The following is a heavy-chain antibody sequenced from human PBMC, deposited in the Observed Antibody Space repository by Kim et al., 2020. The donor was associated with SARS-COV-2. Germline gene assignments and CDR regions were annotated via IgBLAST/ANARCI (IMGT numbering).Heavy chain of an antibody. Sequence: GGSLRLSCAASGFTFSSYAMSWVRQSPGKGLEWVSTISGSGTTYYADSVKGRFTISRDNSKNTLYLQMNSLRAEDSALYYCAKDGTGWGSADDWGQGTLVTVSS. J-gene: IGHJ4*02. D-gene: IGHD6-19*01. CDR1: GFTFSSYA. V-gene: IGHV3-23*01. CDR2: ISGSGTT. CDR3: AKDGTGWGSADD.